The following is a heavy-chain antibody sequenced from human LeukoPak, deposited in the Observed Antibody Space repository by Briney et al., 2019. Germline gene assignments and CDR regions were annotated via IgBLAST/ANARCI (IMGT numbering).Heavy chain of an antibody. Sequence: ASVKVSCKASGYTFTRYDINWVRQATGQGLEWMGWMNPNSGNTGYAQKFQARVTMTRNTSINTAYMELSSLRSEDTAVYCCAREGELAGPLGASPIFDYWGQGTLVTVSS. CDR3: AREGELAGPLGASPIFDY. V-gene: IGHV1-8*01. CDR1: GYTFTRYD. J-gene: IGHJ4*02. D-gene: IGHD1-26*01. CDR2: MNPNSGNT.